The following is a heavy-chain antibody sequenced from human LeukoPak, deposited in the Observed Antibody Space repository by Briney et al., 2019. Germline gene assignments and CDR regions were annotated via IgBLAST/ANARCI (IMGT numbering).Heavy chain of an antibody. V-gene: IGHV3-23*01. J-gene: IGHJ4*02. CDR2: ISGSGGST. D-gene: IGHD3-16*02. Sequence: GGSLRLSCAASGFTFSSYAMSWVRQAPGKGLEWVSAISGSGGSTYYADSVKGRFTISRDNSKNTLYLQMNSQRAEDTAVYYCAKDRRITFGGVIGSFDYWGQGTLVTVSS. CDR3: AKDRRITFGGVIGSFDY. CDR1: GFTFSSYA.